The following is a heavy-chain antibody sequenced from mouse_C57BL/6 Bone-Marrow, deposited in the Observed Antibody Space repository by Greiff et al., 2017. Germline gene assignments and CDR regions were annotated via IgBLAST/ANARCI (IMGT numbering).Heavy chain of an antibody. CDR2: IWTGGST. J-gene: IGHJ4*01. CDR3: ARTGSAGYYAMDY. Sequence: QVHVKQSGPGLVQPSQSLSITCTVSGFSLTSYGVHWVRQSPGKGLEWLGVIWTGGSTDYNAAFISRLSISKDNSKSQVFFKMNSLQADDTAIYYCARTGSAGYYAMDYWGQGTSVTVSS. CDR1: GFSLTSYG. V-gene: IGHV2-2*01.